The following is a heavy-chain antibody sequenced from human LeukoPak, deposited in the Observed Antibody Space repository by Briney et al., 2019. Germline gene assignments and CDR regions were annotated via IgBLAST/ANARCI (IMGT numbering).Heavy chain of an antibody. CDR3: ARARRGYSYGLFDY. CDR2: IKQDGSEK. CDR1: GFTFSSYA. J-gene: IGHJ4*02. Sequence: GGSLRLSCAASGFTFSSYAMSWVRQAPGKGLEWVANIKQDGSEKYYVDSVKGRFTISRDNAKNSLYLQMNSLRAEDTAVYYCARARRGYSYGLFDYWGQGTLVTVSS. V-gene: IGHV3-7*01. D-gene: IGHD5-18*01.